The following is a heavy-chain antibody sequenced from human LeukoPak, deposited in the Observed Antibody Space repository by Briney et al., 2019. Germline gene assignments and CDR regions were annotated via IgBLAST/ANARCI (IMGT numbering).Heavy chain of an antibody. CDR3: AKHWSYCSTTSCFFNYYYYYMDV. V-gene: IGHV3-23*01. J-gene: IGHJ6*03. CDR1: GFTFTSYA. Sequence: GGSLRLSCASSGFTFTSYAMSWVRQAPGQGLEWVSSIGGDGGDTYYADSVKGRFTISRDNSKNTLYLQMNNLRAEDTAVYYCAKHWSYCSTTSCFFNYYYYYMDVWGKGTTVTVSS. CDR2: IGGDGGDT. D-gene: IGHD2-2*01.